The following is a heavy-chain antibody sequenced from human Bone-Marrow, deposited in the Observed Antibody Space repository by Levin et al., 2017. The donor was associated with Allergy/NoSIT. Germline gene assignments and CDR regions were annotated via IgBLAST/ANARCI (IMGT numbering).Heavy chain of an antibody. CDR2: IIPKFGTA. Sequence: ASVKVSCKASGDTFSIYALNWVRQAPGQGLEWMGGIIPKFGTAKYEQKFQGRVTITADESTSTAYMELSSLRSEDTAVYYCVLLGYSSGWYDDSWGQGTLVTVSS. CDR1: GDTFSIYA. J-gene: IGHJ4*02. CDR3: VLLGYSSGWYDDS. V-gene: IGHV1-69*13. D-gene: IGHD6-19*01.